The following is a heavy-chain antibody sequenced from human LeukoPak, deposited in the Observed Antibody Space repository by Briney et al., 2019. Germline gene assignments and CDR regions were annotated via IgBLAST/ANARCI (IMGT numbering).Heavy chain of an antibody. CDR2: ISYSGSA. V-gene: IGHV4-59*08. D-gene: IGHD2-21*01. CDR3: ARQRTPYSAFDI. CDR1: GGSISSYY. J-gene: IGHJ3*02. Sequence: SETLSLTCTVSGGSISSYYWSWIRQPPGKGLEWSGYISYSGSANYNHSLKSRVTISVDTSKKQFSLEVSSVTAADTDVYYCARQRTPYSAFDIWGQGTMVTVSS.